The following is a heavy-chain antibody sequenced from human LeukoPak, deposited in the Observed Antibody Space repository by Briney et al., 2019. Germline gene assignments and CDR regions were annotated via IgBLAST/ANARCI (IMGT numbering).Heavy chain of an antibody. V-gene: IGHV1-69*05. CDR2: IIPIFGTA. D-gene: IGHD2/OR15-2a*01. CDR1: GGTFSSYA. Sequence: SVKVSCKASGGTFSSYAISWVRQAPGQGLEWMGRIIPIFGTANYAQKFQGRVTITTDESTSTAYMELSSPRSEDTAVYYCARDPQPTLSYGYWGQGTLVTVSS. J-gene: IGHJ4*02. CDR3: ARDPQPTLSYGY.